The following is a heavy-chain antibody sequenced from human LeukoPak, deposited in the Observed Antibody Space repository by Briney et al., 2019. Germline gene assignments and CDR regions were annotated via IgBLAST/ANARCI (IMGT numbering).Heavy chain of an antibody. CDR2: IDPEGGEP. CDR3: GGVGVTAASADY. V-gene: IGHV1-24*01. D-gene: IGHD6-25*01. CDR1: GYTLTELS. J-gene: IGHJ4*02. Sequence: ASVKDSCKVSGYTLTELSMHWVRQPPGKGLEWMGGIDPEGGEPIYALKFQDSITMNSDTTTRTLYMELISVRSKDTDVYVCGGVGVTAASADYWGQGTLVTVSS.